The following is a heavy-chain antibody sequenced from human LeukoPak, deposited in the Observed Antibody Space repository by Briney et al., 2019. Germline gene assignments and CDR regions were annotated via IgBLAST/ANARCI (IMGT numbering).Heavy chain of an antibody. D-gene: IGHD2-2*01. CDR1: GYTFTSYG. J-gene: IGHJ5*02. Sequence: ASVKVSCKASGYTFTSYGISWVRQAPGQGLEWMGWISAYNGNTSYAQKLQGRVTMTTDTSTSTAYMELRSLGSDDTAVYYCARDGRMVPAARKAGHWFDPWGQGTLVTVSS. CDR3: ARDGRMVPAARKAGHWFDP. CDR2: ISAYNGNT. V-gene: IGHV1-18*04.